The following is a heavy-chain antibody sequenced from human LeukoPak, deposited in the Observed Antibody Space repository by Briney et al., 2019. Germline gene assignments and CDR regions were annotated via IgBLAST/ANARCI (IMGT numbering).Heavy chain of an antibody. CDR3: ARGRTATLSY. CDR2: INHSGST. D-gene: IGHD5-18*01. J-gene: IGHJ4*02. CDR1: GFTFSSYE. Sequence: LRLSCAASGFTFSSYEMNWVRQAPGKGLEWIGEINHSGSTNYNPSLKSRVTISVDTSKNQFSLKLSSVTAADTAVYYCARGRTATLSYWGQGTLVTVSS. V-gene: IGHV4-34*01.